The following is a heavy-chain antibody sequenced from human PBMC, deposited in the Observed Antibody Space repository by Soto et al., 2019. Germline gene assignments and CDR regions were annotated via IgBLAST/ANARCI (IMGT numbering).Heavy chain of an antibody. CDR2: INHSGST. V-gene: IGHV4-34*01. CDR1: GWPFSGYY. Sequence: SETLSQTSHIYGWPFSGYYWSRIRQPPGKGLEWIGEINHSGSTNYNPSLKSRVTISVDTSKNQFSMKLSSVTAEDTAVYYCARGSTTEKVDSWGQG. CDR3: ARGSTTEKVDS. J-gene: IGHJ4*02.